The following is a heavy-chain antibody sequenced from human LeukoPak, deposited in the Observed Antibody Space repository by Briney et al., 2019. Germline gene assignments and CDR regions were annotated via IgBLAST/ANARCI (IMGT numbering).Heavy chain of an antibody. V-gene: IGHV3-7*01. CDR2: IKEDGSDN. CDR1: GFTFS. J-gene: IGHJ4*02. CDR3: ARDRGGAQFDY. Sequence: PGGSLRLSCAASGFTFSMDWVRQAPGKGLEWVASIKEDGSDNNYVDSVKGRFSISRDNAKNSLYLQMNSLRAEDTAVYYCARDRGGAQFDYWGQGILVTVSS. D-gene: IGHD3-10*01.